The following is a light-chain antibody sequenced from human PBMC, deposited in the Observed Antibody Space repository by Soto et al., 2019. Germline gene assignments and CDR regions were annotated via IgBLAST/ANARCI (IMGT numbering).Light chain of an antibody. CDR1: SSDVGGYNY. CDR2: GVS. Sequence: QSALTQPASVSGSPGQSITLSCTGTSSDVGGYNYVSWYQQYPGKAPKLMIFGVSDRPSGVSNRFSGSKSGNTASLTISGLQAEDEADYYCSSYKTSSTVVVFGGGTQLTVL. J-gene: IGLJ2*01. CDR3: SSYKTSSTVVV. V-gene: IGLV2-14*01.